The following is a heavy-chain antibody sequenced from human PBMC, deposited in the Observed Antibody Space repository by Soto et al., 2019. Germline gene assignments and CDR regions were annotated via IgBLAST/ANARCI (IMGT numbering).Heavy chain of an antibody. CDR3: AGGGVRGVITRTRDYYGMDV. CDR2: IYPGDSDT. V-gene: IGHV5-51*01. J-gene: IGHJ6*02. CDR1: GYSFTNYW. D-gene: IGHD3-10*01. Sequence: GESLKISCKGSGYSFTNYWINWVRQMPGKGLEWMGIIYPGDSDTRYSPSLQGQVTISADKSISTAFLQWSGLKASDTAMYFCAGGGVRGVITRTRDYYGMDVWGQGTTVTVS.